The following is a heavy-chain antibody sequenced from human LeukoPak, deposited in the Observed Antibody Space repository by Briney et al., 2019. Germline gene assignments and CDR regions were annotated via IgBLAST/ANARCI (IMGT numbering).Heavy chain of an antibody. CDR1: GDSITSYY. CDR2: IYTTGTT. V-gene: IGHV4-4*07. J-gene: IGHJ6*04. CDR3: ARDMGV. Sequence: SETLSLTCTVSGDSITSYYWSWIRQSAEKGLEWIGRIYTTGTTNYNPSLKGRVTVSVDTSKNQFSLKLSSVTAADTAVYYCARDMGVWGKGTTVTVSS.